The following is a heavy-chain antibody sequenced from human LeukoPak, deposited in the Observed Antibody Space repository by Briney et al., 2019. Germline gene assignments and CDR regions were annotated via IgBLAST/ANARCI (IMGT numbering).Heavy chain of an antibody. Sequence: PSETLSLTCTVSGGSISSSSYYWGWIRQPPGKGLEWIGYIYYSGSTNYNPSLKSRVTISVDTSKNQFSLKLSSVTAADTAVYYCAREASTKTGDEPQYFDYWGQGTLVTVSS. CDR3: AREASTKTGDEPQYFDY. V-gene: IGHV4-61*01. J-gene: IGHJ4*02. CDR1: GGSISSSSYY. CDR2: IYYSGST. D-gene: IGHD7-27*01.